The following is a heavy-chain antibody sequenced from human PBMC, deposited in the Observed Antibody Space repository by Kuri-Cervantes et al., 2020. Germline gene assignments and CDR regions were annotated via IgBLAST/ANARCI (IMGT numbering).Heavy chain of an antibody. CDR1: GYTFTNYY. CDR3: ASEFPSSDSSGYGLGY. V-gene: IGHV1-46*01. D-gene: IGHD3-22*01. Sequence: ASGYTFTNYYMHWVRQAPGQGLEWMGMINSSGGSTSHAQKFQGRVTMTRDTSTSTVYMELSSLRSEDTAVYYCASEFPSSDSSGYGLGYWGQGTLVTVSS. CDR2: INSSGGST. J-gene: IGHJ4*02.